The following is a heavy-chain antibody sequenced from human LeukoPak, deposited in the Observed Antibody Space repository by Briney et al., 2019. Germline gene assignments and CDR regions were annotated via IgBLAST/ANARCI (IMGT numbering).Heavy chain of an antibody. CDR1: GYRFSNYW. V-gene: IGHV5-51*01. J-gene: IGHJ4*02. Sequence: GESLKISCMGSGYRFSNYWIAWVRQMPGKGLEWMGIVYPGDSDSKYSPAFHGQGTISADRFISTAYLQWSSLGASDTAIYYCARHRPGYSGGPYYFDSWGQGTPVTVSS. CDR3: ARHRPGYSGGPYYFDS. D-gene: IGHD6-19*01. CDR2: VYPGDSDS.